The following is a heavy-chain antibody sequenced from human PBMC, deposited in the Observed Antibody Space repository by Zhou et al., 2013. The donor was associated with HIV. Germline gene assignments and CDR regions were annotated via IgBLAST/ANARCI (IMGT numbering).Heavy chain of an antibody. CDR3: ARRSSXTSGGHDGFDI. Sequence: QVHLVQSGAEVRRPGASVKVSCLASGYTFNSYDINWVRQATGQGLEWMGWMNPNSGNTGYAQKFQGRITLTRNTSINTAYMDLSSLRLEDTAVYYCARRSSXTSGGHDGFDIWGQGDNGHRLF. CDR2: MNPNSGNT. D-gene: IGHD2-8*02. J-gene: IGHJ3*02. V-gene: IGHV1-8*03. CDR1: GYTFNSYD.